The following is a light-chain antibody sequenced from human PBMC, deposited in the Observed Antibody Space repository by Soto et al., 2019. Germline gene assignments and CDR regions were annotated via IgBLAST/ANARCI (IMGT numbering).Light chain of an antibody. CDR1: QSISSY. Sequence: DIQMTQSPSSLSASVGDRVTITCRASQSISSYLNWYQQKPGEAPKLLIYAASSLRSGVPSRLSGSGSGTDFTLTISSLQPEDFASDYCQQSSSTPWTFGQGTKVEIK. CDR2: AAS. J-gene: IGKJ1*01. V-gene: IGKV1-39*01. CDR3: QQSSSTPWT.